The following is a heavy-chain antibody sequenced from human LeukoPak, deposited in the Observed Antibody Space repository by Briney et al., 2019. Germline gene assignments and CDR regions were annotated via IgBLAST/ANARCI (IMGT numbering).Heavy chain of an antibody. D-gene: IGHD6-13*01. Sequence: GGSLRLSCAASGFTFSSYTMSWVRQAPGKGLEWVSGISGSGGVTYHADSVKGRFTISRDNSKNTLYLQMNSLGAEDTAVYYCASDDRYSSSQPAFDFWGQGTMVTVSS. CDR2: ISGSGGVT. CDR1: GFTFSSYT. CDR3: ASDDRYSSSQPAFDF. J-gene: IGHJ3*01. V-gene: IGHV3-23*01.